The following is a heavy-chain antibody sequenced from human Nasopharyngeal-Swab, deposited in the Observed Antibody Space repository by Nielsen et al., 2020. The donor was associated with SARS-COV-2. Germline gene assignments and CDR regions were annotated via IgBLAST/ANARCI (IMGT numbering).Heavy chain of an antibody. CDR3: ARVSSKRFTFDY. V-gene: IGHV3-30-3*01. J-gene: IGHJ4*02. D-gene: IGHD3-16*01. CDR2: ISYDGANK. Sequence: VRQAPGKGLEWVGLISYDGANKHYADSVRGRISISRNNSNNTLYLEMNTLRPEDTAIYYCARVSSKRFTFDYWGQGALVTVFS.